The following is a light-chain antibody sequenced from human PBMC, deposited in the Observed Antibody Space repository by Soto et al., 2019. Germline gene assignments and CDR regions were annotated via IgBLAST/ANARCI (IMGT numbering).Light chain of an antibody. Sequence: EIVLTQSPGTLSLSPGERATLSCRASQSVSSSYLAWYQQKPGQAPRLLIYGASSRATGIPDRFSGSGSGTDFTLIISRLEPEDFAVYYWQQYGSPITFGPGNKVAIK. CDR1: QSVSSSY. CDR3: QQYGSPIT. CDR2: GAS. V-gene: IGKV3-20*01. J-gene: IGKJ3*01.